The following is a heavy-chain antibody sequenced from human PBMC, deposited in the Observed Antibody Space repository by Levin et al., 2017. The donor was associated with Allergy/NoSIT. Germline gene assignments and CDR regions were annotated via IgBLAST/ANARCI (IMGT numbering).Heavy chain of an antibody. CDR1: GITFSNAW. J-gene: IGHJ4*02. CDR2: IKNKADGATT. CDR3: TTYSSSWYYFDY. D-gene: IGHD6-13*01. V-gene: IGHV3-15*01. Sequence: GGSLRLSCAASGITFSNAWMSWARQAPGKGLEWVGRIKNKADGATTEYAAPVKGRLTIPRDDSKNTLYLQMNSLKTEDTAVYFCTTYSSSWYYFDYWGQGTLVTVSS.